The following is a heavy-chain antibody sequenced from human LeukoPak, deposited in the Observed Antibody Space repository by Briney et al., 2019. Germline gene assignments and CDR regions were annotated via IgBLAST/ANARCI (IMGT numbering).Heavy chain of an antibody. Sequence: ASVKVSCKASGYTFTSYYMHWVRQAPGQGLEWMGIINPSGGSTSYAQKFQGRVTMTRDTSTSTVYMELSRLRSDDTAVYYCARDVYYYDSSGYYQREFGYWGQGTLVTVSS. CDR3: ARDVYYYDSSGYYQREFGY. J-gene: IGHJ4*02. CDR1: GYTFTSYY. V-gene: IGHV1-46*01. D-gene: IGHD3-22*01. CDR2: INPSGGST.